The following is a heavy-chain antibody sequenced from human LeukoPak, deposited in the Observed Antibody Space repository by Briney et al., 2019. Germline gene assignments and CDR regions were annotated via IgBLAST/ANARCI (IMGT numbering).Heavy chain of an antibody. V-gene: IGHV3-64*01. D-gene: IGHD6-6*01. CDR1: GFTFSSYG. CDR3: ARVAYSSSYYYMDV. J-gene: IGHJ6*03. CDR2: ISSNGGST. Sequence: GGSLRLSCAASGFTFSSYGMSWVRQAPGKGLEYVSAISSNGGSTYYANSVKGRFTISRDNSKNTLYLQMGSLRAEDMAVYYCARVAYSSSYYYMDVWGKGTTVTVSS.